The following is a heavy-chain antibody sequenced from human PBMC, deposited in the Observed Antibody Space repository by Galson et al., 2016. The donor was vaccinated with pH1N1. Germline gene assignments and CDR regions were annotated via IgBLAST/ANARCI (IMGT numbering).Heavy chain of an antibody. Sequence: FTVNSNYMHWVRQAPGKGLEYVSGINNIGSSTYYASSFKGRFTISRDNSKNTLYLQMGSLRAEDMAVYYCAREDYYDSSGFGYWGQGTLVTVSS. V-gene: IGHV3-64*01. CDR2: INNIGSST. J-gene: IGHJ4*02. CDR3: AREDYYDSSGFGY. D-gene: IGHD3-22*01. CDR1: FTVNSNY.